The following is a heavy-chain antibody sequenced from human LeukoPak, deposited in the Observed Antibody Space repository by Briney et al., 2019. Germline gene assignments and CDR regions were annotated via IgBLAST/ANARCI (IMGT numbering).Heavy chain of an antibody. J-gene: IGHJ4*02. D-gene: IGHD6-19*01. CDR1: GFTFSSYS. CDR2: ISSSSSTI. Sequence: PGGSLRLSCAASGFTFSSYSMNWVRQAPGKGLEWVSYISSSSSTIYYADSVKGRFTISRDNSKNTLYLQMNSLRAEDTAVYYCAKDSRLLSSGWYGPFDYWGQGTLVTVSS. CDR3: AKDSRLLSSGWYGPFDY. V-gene: IGHV3-48*01.